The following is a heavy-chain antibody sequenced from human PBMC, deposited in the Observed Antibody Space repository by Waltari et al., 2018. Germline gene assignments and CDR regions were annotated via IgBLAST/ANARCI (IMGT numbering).Heavy chain of an antibody. CDR1: GGTFSSYA. D-gene: IGHD3-22*01. J-gene: IGHJ3*02. V-gene: IGHV1-69*05. Sequence: QVQLVQSGAEVKKPGSSVKVSCKASGGTFSSYAISWVRQAPGQGLEWRGGIIPIFGTANYAQKFQGRVTITTDESTSTAYMELSSLRSEDTAVYYCARGVEGQNYYDSSGYSNDAFDIWGQGTMVTVSS. CDR3: ARGVEGQNYYDSSGYSNDAFDI. CDR2: IIPIFGTA.